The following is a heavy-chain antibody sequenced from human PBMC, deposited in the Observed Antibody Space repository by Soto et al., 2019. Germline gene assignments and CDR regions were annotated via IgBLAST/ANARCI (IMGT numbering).Heavy chain of an antibody. CDR3: ARSRSTGSILQH. Sequence: SLRLSCAASGFTFSSYAMHWVRQAPGKGLEWVAVISYDGSNKYYADSVKGRFTISRDNSKNTLYLQMNSLRAEDTAVYYCARSRSTGSILQHWGQGTLVTVSS. CDR2: ISYDGSNK. V-gene: IGHV3-30-3*01. D-gene: IGHD2-8*02. J-gene: IGHJ1*01. CDR1: GFTFSSYA.